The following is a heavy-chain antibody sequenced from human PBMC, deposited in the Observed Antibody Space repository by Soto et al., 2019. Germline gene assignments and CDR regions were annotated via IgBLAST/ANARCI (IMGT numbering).Heavy chain of an antibody. CDR1: GFSLSTSGVG. CDR2: IYWVDDK. V-gene: IGHV2-5*02. D-gene: IGHD3-10*01. J-gene: IGHJ3*02. CDR3: AHESVIMHAFDI. Sequence: QITLKESGPTLVKPTQTLTLTCTFSGFSLSTSGVGVGWIRHPPRKALEWLALIYWVDDKRYSPSLKSRLTSTKDTSKNLVVLTMTNMDPVDTATYYCAHESVIMHAFDIWGQGTMVTVSS.